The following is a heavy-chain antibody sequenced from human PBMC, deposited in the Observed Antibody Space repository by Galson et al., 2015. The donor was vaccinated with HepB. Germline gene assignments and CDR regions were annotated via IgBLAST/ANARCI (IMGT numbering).Heavy chain of an antibody. CDR1: GFTFSSYA. Sequence: SLRLSCAASGFTFSSYAMHWVRQAPGKGLEWVAVISYDGSNKYYADSVKGRFTVSRDNSKRTLYLQMNSLRVEDTAIYYCATERRHNTGWFALDSWGQGALVTVSS. CDR3: ATERRHNTGWFALDS. J-gene: IGHJ4*02. V-gene: IGHV3-30*04. D-gene: IGHD6-19*01. CDR2: ISYDGSNK.